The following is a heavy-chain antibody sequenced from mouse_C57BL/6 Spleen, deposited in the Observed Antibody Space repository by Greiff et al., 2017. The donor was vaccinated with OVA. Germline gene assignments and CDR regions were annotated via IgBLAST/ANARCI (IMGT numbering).Heavy chain of an antibody. CDR2: ISYSGST. J-gene: IGHJ3*01. V-gene: IGHV3-1*01. CDR1: GYSITSGYD. Sequence: EVQLQQSGPGMVKPSQSLSLSCTVTGYSITSGYDWHWIRHFPGNILEWMGYISYSGSTNYNPSLKSRISITHDTSKNQFCLKLNSVNTEDTATDYCARAYGNYEGFADWGQGTLVTVSA. CDR3: ARAYGNYEGFAD. D-gene: IGHD2-10*02.